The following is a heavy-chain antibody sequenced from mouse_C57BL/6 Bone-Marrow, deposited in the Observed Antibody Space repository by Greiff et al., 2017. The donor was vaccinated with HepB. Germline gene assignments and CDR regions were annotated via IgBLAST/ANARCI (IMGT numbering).Heavy chain of an antibody. CDR1: GFNIKDDY. CDR2: IDPENGDT. D-gene: IGHD3-1*01. Sequence: VQLQQSGAELVRPGASVKLSCTASGFNIKDDYMHWVKQRPEQGLEWIGWIDPENGDTEYASKFQGKATITADTSSNTAYLQLSSLTSEDTAVYYCTTSGNLAYWGQGTLVTVSA. CDR3: TTSGNLAY. J-gene: IGHJ3*01. V-gene: IGHV14-4*01.